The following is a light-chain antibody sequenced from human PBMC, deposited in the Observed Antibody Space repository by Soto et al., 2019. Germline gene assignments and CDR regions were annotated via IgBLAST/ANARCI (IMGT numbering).Light chain of an antibody. Sequence: QSVLTQPPSASGSPGQSVTISCTGTSSDVGGYNCVSWYQQHPGKAPKLMIYEVSKRPSGVPDRFSGSKSGNTASLTVSGLQAEDEADYYCSSYAGSTPRVFGTGTKLTVL. V-gene: IGLV2-8*01. CDR1: SSDVGGYNC. CDR3: SSYAGSTPRV. J-gene: IGLJ1*01. CDR2: EVS.